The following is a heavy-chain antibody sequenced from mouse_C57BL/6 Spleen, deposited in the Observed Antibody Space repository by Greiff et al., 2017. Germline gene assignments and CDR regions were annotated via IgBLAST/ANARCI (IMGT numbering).Heavy chain of an antibody. CDR3: ARGGTMVKNYFDY. CDR2: IYPGDGDT. Sequence: QVQLKQSGPELVKPGASVKISCKASGYAFSSSWMNWVKQRPGKGLEWIGRIYPGDGDTNYNGKFKGKATLTADKSSSTAYMQLSSLTSEDSAVYFCARGGTMVKNYFDYWGQGTTLTVSS. V-gene: IGHV1-82*01. CDR1: GYAFSSSW. J-gene: IGHJ2*01. D-gene: IGHD2-2*01.